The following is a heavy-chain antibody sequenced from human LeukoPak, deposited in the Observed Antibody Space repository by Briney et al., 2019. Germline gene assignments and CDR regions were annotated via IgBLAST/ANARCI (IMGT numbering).Heavy chain of an antibody. CDR3: ATDAQGGAPGDY. J-gene: IGHJ4*02. CDR2: FDPEDGET. V-gene: IGHV1-24*01. Sequence: ASVKVSCKVSGYTLTELFMHWVRQAPGKGLEWMGGFDPEDGETIYAQKFQGRVTMTGDTSTDTAYMELSSLRSEDTAVYYCATDAQGGAPGDYWGQGTLVTVSS. CDR1: GYTLTELF. D-gene: IGHD1-26*01.